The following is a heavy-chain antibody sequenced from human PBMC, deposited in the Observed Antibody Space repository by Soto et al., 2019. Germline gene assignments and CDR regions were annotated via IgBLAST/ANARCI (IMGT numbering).Heavy chain of an antibody. CDR2: MSYDGGNK. D-gene: IGHD2-2*01. V-gene: IGHV3-30-3*01. CDR1: GFTFSDYA. Sequence: QVQLVESGGGVVQPGRSLRLSCAASGFTFSDYAIHWVRQAPGKGLDWVAFMSYDGGNKYYGDSVKGRFTVSRDNSKNTLYLQMNSLRAEDTAVYFSARGGWTDECSTTYCRAFDYWGQGTLVTVSS. J-gene: IGHJ4*02. CDR3: ARGGWTDECSTTYCRAFDY.